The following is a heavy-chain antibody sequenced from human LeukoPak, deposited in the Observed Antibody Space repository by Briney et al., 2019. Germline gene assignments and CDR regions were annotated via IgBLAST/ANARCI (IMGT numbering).Heavy chain of an antibody. CDR1: GFTFDDYA. D-gene: IGHD3-22*01. V-gene: IGHV3-43D*03. CDR3: ARDIRRGYYYDSSGYYFSY. Sequence: GGSLRLSCAASGFTFDDYAMHWVRQAPGKGLEWVSLISWDGGSTYYADSVKGRFTISRDNSKNSLYLQMNSLRAEDTALYYCARDIRRGYYYDSSGYYFSYWGQGTLVTVSS. CDR2: ISWDGGST. J-gene: IGHJ4*02.